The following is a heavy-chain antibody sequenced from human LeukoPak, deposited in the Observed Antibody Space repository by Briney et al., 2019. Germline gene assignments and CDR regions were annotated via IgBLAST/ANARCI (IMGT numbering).Heavy chain of an antibody. D-gene: IGHD3-10*01. J-gene: IGHJ4*02. Sequence: PGGSLRLSCVASGFTFSSYGMSWVRQAPGKGLEWVANIKQDGSEKNYLDSVKGRFTISRDNAKNSLDLQVNSLRAEDTAVYSCARDLRGTLDYWGQGTLVTVSS. CDR1: GFTFSSYG. V-gene: IGHV3-7*03. CDR2: IKQDGSEK. CDR3: ARDLRGTLDY.